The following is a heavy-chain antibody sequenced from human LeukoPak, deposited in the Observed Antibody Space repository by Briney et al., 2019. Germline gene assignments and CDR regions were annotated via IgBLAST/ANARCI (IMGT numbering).Heavy chain of an antibody. J-gene: IGHJ6*03. D-gene: IGHD3-9*01. V-gene: IGHV3-21*01. CDR2: ISSSSSYI. Sequence: PGGSLRLSCAASGFTFSSYSMNWVRQAPGKGLEWVSSISSSSSYIYYADSVKGRFTISRDNAKNSLYLQMNSLRAEDTAVYYCARSQTGWQNYYMDVWGKGTTVTVSS. CDR3: ARSQTGWQNYYMDV. CDR1: GFTFSSYS.